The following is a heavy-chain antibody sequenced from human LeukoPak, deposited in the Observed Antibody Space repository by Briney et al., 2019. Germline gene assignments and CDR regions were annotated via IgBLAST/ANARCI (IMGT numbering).Heavy chain of an antibody. CDR2: MNPNSGNT. D-gene: IGHD3-22*01. J-gene: IGHJ4*02. CDR3: ARPAGSSGYFYY. Sequence: ASVKVSCKASGYTFTSYDINWVRQATGQGLEWMGWMNPNSGNTGYAQKFQGRVTMTRNTSISTAYMELCSLRSEDTAVYYCARPAGSSGYFYYWGQGTLVTVSS. V-gene: IGHV1-8*01. CDR1: GYTFTSYD.